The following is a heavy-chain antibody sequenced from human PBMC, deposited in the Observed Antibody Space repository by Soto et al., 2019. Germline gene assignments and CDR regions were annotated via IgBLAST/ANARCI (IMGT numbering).Heavy chain of an antibody. J-gene: IGHJ5*02. CDR3: ARVPGP. V-gene: IGHV4-30-2*01. Sequence: QLQLQEYCSGLVKPSQTLSLTFAVSGGSISSGGYYWSWIRQPPGKGLELIGYIYHSGRTYYNPSLKSRVTISVEKSKHQLSLKLSSVTVADTAVYYCARVPGPWGQGTLVTVSS. CDR1: GGSISSGGYY. CDR2: IYHSGRT.